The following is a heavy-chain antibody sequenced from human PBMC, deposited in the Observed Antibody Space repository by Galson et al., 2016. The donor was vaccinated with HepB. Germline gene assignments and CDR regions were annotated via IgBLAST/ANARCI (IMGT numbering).Heavy chain of an antibody. CDR3: ARSRLAAAFDP. J-gene: IGHJ5*02. V-gene: IGHV3-7*03. CDR2: IRHDGSEK. D-gene: IGHD6-13*01. Sequence: SLRLSCAASGFTFSSYWMSWVRQAPGRGLEWVANIRHDGSEKYYVDSVKGRFTISRDNAKNSLFLQVSSLRAEDTAVYYCARSRLAAAFDPWGQGTLVTVSS. CDR1: GFTFSSYW.